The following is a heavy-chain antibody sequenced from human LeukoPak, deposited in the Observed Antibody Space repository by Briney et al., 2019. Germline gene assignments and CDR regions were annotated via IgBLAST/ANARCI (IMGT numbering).Heavy chain of an antibody. Sequence: PSETLSLTCTVSGGSFISDTHYWGRLRQPPGKGLEWIGSIHYSESTYYTPSLKTRITMSVDTSKNQFSLKLRSVTAADTAVYFCASHAKYNYFDPWGQGTLVTVSS. J-gene: IGHJ5*02. CDR2: IHYSEST. V-gene: IGHV4-39*01. CDR1: GGSFISDTHY. CDR3: ASHAKYNYFDP.